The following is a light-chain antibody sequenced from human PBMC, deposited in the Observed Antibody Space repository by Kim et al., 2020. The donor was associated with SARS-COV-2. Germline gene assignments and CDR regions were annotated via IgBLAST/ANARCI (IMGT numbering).Light chain of an antibody. CDR2: WAS. Sequence: ATINCKSSQSVLYSSNNKNYLAWYQQKPGQPPKLLIYWASTREAGVPDRFSGSGSGTDFTLTISSLQAEDVAVYYCQQYYSTPFTFGQGTRLEIK. CDR3: QQYYSTPFT. V-gene: IGKV4-1*01. CDR1: QSVLYSSNNKNY. J-gene: IGKJ5*01.